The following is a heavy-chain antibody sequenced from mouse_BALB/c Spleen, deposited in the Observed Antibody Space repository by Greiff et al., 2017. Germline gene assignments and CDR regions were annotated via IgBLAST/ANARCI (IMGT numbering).Heavy chain of an antibody. V-gene: IGHV1-39*01. CDR2: IDPYYGGT. J-gene: IGHJ4*01. D-gene: IGHD2-4*01. CDR3: ARSGGMITSRGRYAMDY. CDR1: GYSFTGYN. Sequence: VQLKESGPELEKPGASVKISCKASGYSFTGYNMNWVKQSNGKSLEWIGNIDPYYGGTSYNQKFKGKATLTVDKSSSTAYMQLKSLTSEDSAVYYCARSGGMITSRGRYAMDYWGQGTSVTVSS.